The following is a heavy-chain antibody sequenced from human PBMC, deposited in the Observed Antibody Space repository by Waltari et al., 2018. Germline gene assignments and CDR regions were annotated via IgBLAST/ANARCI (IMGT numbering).Heavy chain of an antibody. CDR2: INHSGST. CDR3: ATLFPLWGRYSSGWAHFDY. J-gene: IGHJ4*02. Sequence: QVQLQQWGAGLLKPSETLSLTCAVYGGSFSGYYWSWIRQPPGKGLEWIGEINHSGSTNYNPSLKSRVTISVDTSKNQFSLKLSSVTAADTAVYYCATLFPLWGRYSSGWAHFDYWGQGTLVTVSS. D-gene: IGHD6-19*01. CDR1: GGSFSGYY. V-gene: IGHV4-34*01.